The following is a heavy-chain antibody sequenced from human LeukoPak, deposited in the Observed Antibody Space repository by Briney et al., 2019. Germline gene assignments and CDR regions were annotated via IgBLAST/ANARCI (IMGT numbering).Heavy chain of an antibody. V-gene: IGHV3-23*01. CDR3: AKDNGYCTSTSCFLEY. D-gene: IGHD2-2*03. CDR2: ISGSGGST. J-gene: IGHJ4*02. Sequence: GGSLRLSCVASGFTFNSYAMSWVRQAPGKGLQWVSAISGSGGSTYYADYVKGRFTISRDNSKSTLYLQMNSLGAEDTALYYCAKDNGYCTSTSCFLEYWGQGTLVTVSS. CDR1: GFTFNSYA.